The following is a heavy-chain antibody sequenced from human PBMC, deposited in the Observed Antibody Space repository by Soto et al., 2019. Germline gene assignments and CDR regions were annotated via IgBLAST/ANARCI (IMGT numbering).Heavy chain of an antibody. CDR2: ISGSGGST. D-gene: IGHD3-16*02. CDR1: GFTFSSYA. Sequence: GGSLRLSCAASGFTFSSYAMSWVRQAPGKGLEWVSAISGSGGSTYYADSVKGRFTISRDNSKNTLYLQMNSLRAEDTAVYYCAKDGPSNVAFRSYYFDYWGQGTLVTVSS. J-gene: IGHJ4*02. CDR3: AKDGPSNVAFRSYYFDY. V-gene: IGHV3-23*01.